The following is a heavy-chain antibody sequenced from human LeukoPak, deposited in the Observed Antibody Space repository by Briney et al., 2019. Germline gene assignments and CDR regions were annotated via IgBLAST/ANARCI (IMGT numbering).Heavy chain of an antibody. CDR1: GGSFSGYY. J-gene: IGHJ4*02. D-gene: IGHD3-16*02. V-gene: IGHV4-34*01. Sequence: SETLSLTCAVYGGSFSGYYWSRIRQPPGKGLEWLGEINHSGSTNYNPSLKSRVTISVDTSKNQFSLKLSSVTAADTAVYYCARVHDYVWGSYRSGFDYWGQGTPVTVSS. CDR3: ARVHDYVWGSYRSGFDY. CDR2: INHSGST.